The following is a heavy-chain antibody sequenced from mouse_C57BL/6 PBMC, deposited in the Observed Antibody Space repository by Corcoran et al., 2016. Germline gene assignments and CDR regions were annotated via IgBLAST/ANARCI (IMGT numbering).Heavy chain of an antibody. CDR2: IDPANGNT. D-gene: IGHD1-1*01. CDR3: ARSGVLLRSRFDY. CDR1: GFNIKNTY. Sequence: EVQLQQSVAELVRPGASVKLSCTASGFNIKNTYMHWVKQRPEQGLEWIGRIDPANGNTKYAPKFQGKATITADTSSNTAYLQLSSLTSEDSAVFFCARSGVLLRSRFDYWGQGTTLTVSS. J-gene: IGHJ2*01. V-gene: IGHV14-3*01.